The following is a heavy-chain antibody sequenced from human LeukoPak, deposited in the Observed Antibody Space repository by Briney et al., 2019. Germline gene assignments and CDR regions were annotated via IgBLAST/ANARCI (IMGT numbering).Heavy chain of an antibody. D-gene: IGHD3-10*01. J-gene: IGHJ4*02. V-gene: IGHV5-10-1*01. Sequence: GESLQISCWGSCYIFTSYWTSWVRQMPGTGLEWMGRIDPSDSYTNYSPSFQGHVTISADKSISTAYLQWSSLKASDTAMYYCARHDGSGTYDYWGQGTLVTVSS. CDR3: ARHDGSGTYDY. CDR1: CYIFTSYW. CDR2: IDPSDSYT.